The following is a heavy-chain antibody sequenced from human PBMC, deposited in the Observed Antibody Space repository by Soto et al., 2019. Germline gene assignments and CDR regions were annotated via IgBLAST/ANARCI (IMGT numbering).Heavy chain of an antibody. V-gene: IGHV3-33*01. J-gene: IGHJ6*02. CDR1: GFTSSSYG. D-gene: IGHD6-6*01. CDR2: IWYDGSNK. Sequence: GSLRLSCAASGFTSSSYGMHWVRQAPGKGLEWVAVIWYDGSNKYYADSVKGRFTISRDNSKNTLYLQMNSLRAEDTAVYYCAXLSSLGLDYYGMDVWGQGTTVTVSS. CDR3: AXLSSLGLDYYGMDV.